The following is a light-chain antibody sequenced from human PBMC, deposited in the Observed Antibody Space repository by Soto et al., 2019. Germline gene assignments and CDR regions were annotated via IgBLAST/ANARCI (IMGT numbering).Light chain of an antibody. CDR1: QSVGSY. J-gene: IGKJ5*01. CDR2: DAS. Sequence: IVLPQSPVTLSLSPGERATLSCRASQSVGSYLAWYQQKPGQAPRLLIYDASNRATGIPARFSGSGSGTDFTLTISSLEPEDFAVYYCQQRRNWQVTFGQGTRLAVK. CDR3: QQRRNWQVT. V-gene: IGKV3-11*01.